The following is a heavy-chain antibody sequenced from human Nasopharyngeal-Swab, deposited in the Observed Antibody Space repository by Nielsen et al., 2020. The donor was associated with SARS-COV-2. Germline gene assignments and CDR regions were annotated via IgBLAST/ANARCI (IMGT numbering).Heavy chain of an antibody. D-gene: IGHD3-22*01. V-gene: IGHV3-33*01. Sequence: GGSLRLSCAASGFTFSSYGMHWVRQAPGKGLEWVAVIWYDGSNKYYADSVKGRFTVSRDNSKNTLYLQMNSLRAEDTAVYYCARVTFTYYYDSSGYYLDYWGQGTLVTVSS. CDR2: IWYDGSNK. CDR3: ARVTFTYYYDSSGYYLDY. J-gene: IGHJ4*02. CDR1: GFTFSSYG.